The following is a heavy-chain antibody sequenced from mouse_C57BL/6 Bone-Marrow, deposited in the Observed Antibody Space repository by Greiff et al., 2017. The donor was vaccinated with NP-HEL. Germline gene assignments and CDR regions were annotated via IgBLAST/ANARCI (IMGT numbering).Heavy chain of an antibody. CDR3: ARHWDEEDYFDY. J-gene: IGHJ2*01. Sequence: QVQLQQSGPELVKPGASVKISCKASGYAFSSSWMNWVKQRPGKGLEWIGRIYPGDGDTNYNGKFKGKATLTADKSSSTAYMQLSSLTSEDSAVYFCARHWDEEDYFDYWGQGTTLTVSS. CDR1: GYAFSSSW. D-gene: IGHD4-1*01. V-gene: IGHV1-82*01. CDR2: IYPGDGDT.